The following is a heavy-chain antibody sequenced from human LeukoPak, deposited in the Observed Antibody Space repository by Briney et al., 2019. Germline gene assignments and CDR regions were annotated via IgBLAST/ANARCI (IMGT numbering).Heavy chain of an antibody. CDR1: GDSINGYY. CDR3: ARRAAVSGTGVWFDP. J-gene: IGHJ5*02. CDR2: INYSGST. Sequence: TSETLSLTCNVSGDSINGYYWSWIRQPPGKGLEWIGYINYSGSTNYNPSLKSRVTISVDTSKNQFSLKLTSVTAADTAVYYCARRAAVSGTGVWFDPWGQGTLVTVSS. D-gene: IGHD6-19*01. V-gene: IGHV4-59*08.